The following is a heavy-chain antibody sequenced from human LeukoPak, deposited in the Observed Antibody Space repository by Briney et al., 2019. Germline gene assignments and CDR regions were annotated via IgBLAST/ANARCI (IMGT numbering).Heavy chain of an antibody. Sequence: GMSLRLSCAASGFTFSEDNVHWVRQAPGKGLEWVALLSNDGNSYAYADSVKGRTLSGDKSKTTLYLQMNSLRAEDTAVYYCARDRSGFYSVDYWGQGTLVTVSS. CDR1: GFTFSEDN. CDR3: ARDRSGFYSVDY. V-gene: IGHV3-30-3*01. D-gene: IGHD5-12*01. J-gene: IGHJ4*02. CDR2: LSNDGNSY.